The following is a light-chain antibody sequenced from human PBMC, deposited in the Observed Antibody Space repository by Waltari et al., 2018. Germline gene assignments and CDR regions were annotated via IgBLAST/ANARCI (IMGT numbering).Light chain of an antibody. CDR1: SNDIGSYNY. CDR3: SSYGGSNNYV. CDR2: EVF. V-gene: IGLV2-8*01. J-gene: IGLJ1*01. Sequence: ASGSPGQSVTISCTGTSNDIGSYNYVSWYQQYPGTAPKLIIYEVFQRPTGVPDRFSGSKSGNTASLTVSGLQIEDEADYYCSSYGGSNNYVFGTGTKITVL.